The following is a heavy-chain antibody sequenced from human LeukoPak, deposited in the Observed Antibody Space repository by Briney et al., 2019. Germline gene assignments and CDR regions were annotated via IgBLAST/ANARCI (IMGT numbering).Heavy chain of an antibody. CDR1: GFTFSDHS. CDR2: ISSGSRHI. D-gene: IGHD7-27*01. Sequence: GGSLRLSCAASGFTFSDHSMNWVRQAPGKGLEWVSSISSGSRHIYHAESVMGRFTISRDNAKNSLYLQMNSLRAEDSAVYYCARDMASTGVMNHFDFWGQGTLVTVSS. CDR3: ARDMASTGVMNHFDF. J-gene: IGHJ4*02. V-gene: IGHV3-21*01.